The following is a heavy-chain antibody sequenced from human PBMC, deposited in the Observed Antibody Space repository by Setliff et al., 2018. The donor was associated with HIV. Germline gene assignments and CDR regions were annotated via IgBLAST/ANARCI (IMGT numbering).Heavy chain of an antibody. CDR1: GGSFSDYS. J-gene: IGHJ5*02. Sequence: PSETLSLTCAVYGGSFSDYSWTWIRQAPGKGLEWIGETSHNGETKNSVSLKNRVAMSVATSKRQFSLQLRSVTAADTAVYFCARDMMYHYDSSGAFGWFGPWGQGTLVTVSS. V-gene: IGHV4-34*09. CDR3: ARDMMYHYDSSGAFGWFGP. D-gene: IGHD3-22*01. CDR2: TSHNGET.